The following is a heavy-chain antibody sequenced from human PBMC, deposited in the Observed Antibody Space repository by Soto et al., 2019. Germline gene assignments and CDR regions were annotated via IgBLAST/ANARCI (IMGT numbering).Heavy chain of an antibody. CDR2: IKSKTDGGTT. CDR3: TAWSRSHWFDY. D-gene: IGHD1-1*01. CDR1: GFTFTNAW. V-gene: IGHV3-15*07. Sequence: GGSLRLSCAASGFTFTNAWINWVRQAPGKGLEWVGRIKSKTDGGTTDYAEPVKGRFAISRDDSNNMVYLQMNSLKIEDTAVYYCTAWSRSHWFDYWGQGTLVTVSS. J-gene: IGHJ4*02.